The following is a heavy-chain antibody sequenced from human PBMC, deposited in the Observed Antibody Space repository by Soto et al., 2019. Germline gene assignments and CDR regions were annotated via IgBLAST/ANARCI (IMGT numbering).Heavy chain of an antibody. Sequence: EVQLLESGGGLVQPGGSLRLSCAASGFTFSSYAMSWVRQAPGKGLEWGSTIGGSGLTTYYADSVKGRFAISRDNSKNTLYLQMNSLRAEDTAVYYCAKLRPSEYDLWPGPFDYWGQGTLVTVSS. CDR1: GFTFSSYA. CDR3: AKLRPSEYDLWPGPFDY. D-gene: IGHD3-3*01. V-gene: IGHV3-23*01. CDR2: IGGSGLTT. J-gene: IGHJ4*02.